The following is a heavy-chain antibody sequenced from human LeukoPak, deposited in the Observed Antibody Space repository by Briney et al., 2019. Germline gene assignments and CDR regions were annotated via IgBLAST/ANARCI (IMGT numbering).Heavy chain of an antibody. J-gene: IGHJ4*02. D-gene: IGHD6-6*01. Sequence: GGSLRLSCAASGFTVSNNYMSWVRQAPGKGLEWVSVIYSGGTTYYTDSVKGRFTISRDSSKNTLYLQMNSLRAEDTAVYYCARGFARGFDYWGQGTLVTVTS. CDR1: GFTVSNNY. CDR2: IYSGGTT. V-gene: IGHV3-53*01. CDR3: ARGFARGFDY.